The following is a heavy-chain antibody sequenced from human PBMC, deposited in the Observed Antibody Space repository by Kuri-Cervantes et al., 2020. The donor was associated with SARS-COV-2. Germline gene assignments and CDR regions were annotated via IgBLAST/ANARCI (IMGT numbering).Heavy chain of an antibody. CDR3: VGDGVHWNFDY. V-gene: IGHV3-74*01. J-gene: IGHJ4*02. Sequence: GGSLRLSCAASGFTFSGHWIHWVRPAPGKGLVWVSRINPDGSYTNNEDALKGRFNLSRDNAKNMLFLQMNSLRAEDTAVYYCVGDGVHWNFDYWGQGTLVTVSS. CDR1: GFTFSGHW. D-gene: IGHD1-1*01. CDR2: INPDGSYT.